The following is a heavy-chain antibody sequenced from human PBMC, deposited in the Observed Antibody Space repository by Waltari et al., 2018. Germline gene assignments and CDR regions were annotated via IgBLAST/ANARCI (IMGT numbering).Heavy chain of an antibody. CDR3: TRWDS. J-gene: IGHJ4*02. CDR2: INHSGST. Sequence: QVQLQQWGAARLKPSETLSLTCAVYGGSLSNSHWTWIRQPPGKGLEWIGEINHSGSTNYNPSLKSRVTISIDTSNNQFSLRLSSVSAADTAVYYCTRWDSWGQGTLVTVSS. CDR1: GGSLSNSH. V-gene: IGHV4-34*01.